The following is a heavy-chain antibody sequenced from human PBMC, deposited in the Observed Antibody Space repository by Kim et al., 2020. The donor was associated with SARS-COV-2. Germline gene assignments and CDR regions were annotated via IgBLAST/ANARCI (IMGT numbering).Heavy chain of an antibody. J-gene: IGHJ4*02. D-gene: IGHD3-10*01. CDR3: ARDRNYYGSGNHHY. CDR1: GYTFTSYG. CDR2: ISAYNGNT. V-gene: IGHV1-18*01. Sequence: ASVKVSCKASGYTFTSYGISWVRQAPGQRLEWMGWISAYNGNTNYAQKLQGRVTMTTDTSTSTAYMELRSLRSDDTAVYYCARDRNYYGSGNHHYWGQGTLVTVSS.